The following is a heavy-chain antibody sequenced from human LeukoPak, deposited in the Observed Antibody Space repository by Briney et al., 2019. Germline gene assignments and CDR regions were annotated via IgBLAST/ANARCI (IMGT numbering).Heavy chain of an antibody. D-gene: IGHD3-10*01. Sequence: PGGSLRLSCAASGFTFSSYSMNWVRQAPGKGLEWVSGISGSGGSTYYADSVKGRFTISRDNSKNTVYLQMKSLRAEDTAVYYCAKDQEYYFKSEYFQYWGQGTLVTVSS. CDR2: ISGSGGST. CDR1: GFTFSSYS. CDR3: AKDQEYYFKSEYFQY. J-gene: IGHJ1*01. V-gene: IGHV3-23*01.